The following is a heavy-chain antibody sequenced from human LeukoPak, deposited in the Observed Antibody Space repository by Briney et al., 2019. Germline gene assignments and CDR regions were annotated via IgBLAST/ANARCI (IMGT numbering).Heavy chain of an antibody. Sequence: GGSLRLSCVVSGFSFGSYPMSWVRQAPGKGLEWVSVISETGGVTHYADSMKGRFTISRDKSKNTLYLQMTFLNVEDTAVYYCARESGSYLQWGQGTLVTVSS. V-gene: IGHV3-23*01. D-gene: IGHD1-26*01. J-gene: IGHJ4*02. CDR2: ISETGGVT. CDR3: ARESGSYLQ. CDR1: GFSFGSYP.